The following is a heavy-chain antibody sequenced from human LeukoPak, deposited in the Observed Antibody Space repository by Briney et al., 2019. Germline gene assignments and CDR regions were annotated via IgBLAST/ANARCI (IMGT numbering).Heavy chain of an antibody. Sequence: GGSLRLSCAASGFTFSSYWMSWVGQAPGKGLEWVANIKQDGSEKYYVDSVKGRFTISRDNAKNSLYLQMNSLRAEDTAVYYCAKCPQLGYCSGGSCYISLFFDYCGQGTLVTVSS. CDR1: GFTFSSYW. D-gene: IGHD2-15*01. J-gene: IGHJ4*02. CDR3: AKCPQLGYCSGGSCYISLFFDY. CDR2: IKQDGSEK. V-gene: IGHV3-7*01.